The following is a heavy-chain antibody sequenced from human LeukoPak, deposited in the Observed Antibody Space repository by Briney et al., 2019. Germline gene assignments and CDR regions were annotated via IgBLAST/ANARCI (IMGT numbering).Heavy chain of an antibody. Sequence: GGSLRLSCAASGFTFSSYSMNWVRQAPGKGLEWVSSISSSSSYIYYADSVKGRFTISRDNAKNSLYLQMNSLRAEDTAVYYCASAKYSGSSSHAFDIWGQGTMVTVSS. J-gene: IGHJ3*02. D-gene: IGHD1-26*01. CDR2: ISSSSSYI. V-gene: IGHV3-21*01. CDR1: GFTFSSYS. CDR3: ASAKYSGSSSHAFDI.